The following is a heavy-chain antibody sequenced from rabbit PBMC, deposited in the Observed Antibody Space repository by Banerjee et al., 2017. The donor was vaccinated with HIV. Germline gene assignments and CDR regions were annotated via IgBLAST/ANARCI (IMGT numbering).Heavy chain of an antibody. J-gene: IGHJ4*01. Sequence: QEQLVESGGGLVQPGGSLKLSCKASGFDFSSYGVSWVRQTPGKGLEWIAYIAPDSGISFYASWAKGRFTISKTSSTTVTLQMTSLTAADTATYFCARYLEAGDDTDNFKLWGPGTLVTVS. V-gene: IGHV1S45*01. CDR2: IAPDSGIS. CDR3: ARYLEAGDDTDNFKL. CDR1: GFDFSSYG. D-gene: IGHD2-1*01.